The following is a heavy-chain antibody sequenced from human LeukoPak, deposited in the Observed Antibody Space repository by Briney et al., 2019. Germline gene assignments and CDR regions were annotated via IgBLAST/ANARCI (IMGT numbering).Heavy chain of an antibody. J-gene: IGHJ5*02. V-gene: IGHV4-4*07. CDR3: ARDLITPPYNWFDP. D-gene: IGHD2-8*01. CDR1: GGSISSYY. Sequence: PSETLSLTCTVSGGSISSYYWSWIRQPARKGLEWIGLIYTSGSTNYNPSLKSRVTMSVDTSKNQFSLKLSSVTAADTAVYYCARDLITPPYNWFDPWGQGTLVTVSS. CDR2: IYTSGST.